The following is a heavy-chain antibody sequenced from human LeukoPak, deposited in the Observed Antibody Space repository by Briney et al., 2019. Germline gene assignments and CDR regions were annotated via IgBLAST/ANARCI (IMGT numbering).Heavy chain of an antibody. D-gene: IGHD1-1*01. Sequence: PGGSLRLSCAASGFTFSDYYMSWIRQAPGKGLEWVAIISYDGSNEYYADSVKGRFTISRDNSKNTLYLQMNSLRAEDTAVYYCARARTGPFDYWGQGTLVTVSS. V-gene: IGHV3-30-3*01. CDR2: ISYDGSNE. J-gene: IGHJ4*02. CDR1: GFTFSDYY. CDR3: ARARTGPFDY.